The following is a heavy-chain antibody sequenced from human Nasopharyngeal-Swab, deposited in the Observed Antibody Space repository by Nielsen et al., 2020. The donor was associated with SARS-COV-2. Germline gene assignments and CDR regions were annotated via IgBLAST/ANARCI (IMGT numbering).Heavy chain of an antibody. J-gene: IGHJ4*02. D-gene: IGHD1-26*01. CDR3: AREGIVGATDLSFDY. CDR1: GFTFSGYG. CDR2: ISYDGSNK. V-gene: IGHV3-30*03. Sequence: GESLKISCAASGFTFSGYGMHWVRQAPGKGLEWVAVISYDGSNKYYADSVKGRFTISRDNSKNTLYLQMNSLRAEDTAVYYCAREGIVGATDLSFDYWGQGTLVTVSS.